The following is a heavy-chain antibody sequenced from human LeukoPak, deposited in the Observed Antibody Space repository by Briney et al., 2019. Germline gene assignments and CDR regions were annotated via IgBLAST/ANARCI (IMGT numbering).Heavy chain of an antibody. Sequence: PGGSLRLSCAASGFTFSSYAMHWVRQAPGKGLEWVAVISYDGSNKYYADSVKGRFTISRDNSKNTLYLQMNSLRAEDTAVYYCARPNLRYFDWSLFDYWGQGTLVTVSS. J-gene: IGHJ4*02. D-gene: IGHD3-9*01. CDR1: GFTFSSYA. V-gene: IGHV3-30-3*01. CDR3: ARPNLRYFDWSLFDY. CDR2: ISYDGSNK.